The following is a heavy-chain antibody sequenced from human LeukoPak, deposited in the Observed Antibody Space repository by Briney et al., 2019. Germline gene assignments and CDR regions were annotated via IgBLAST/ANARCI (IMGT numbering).Heavy chain of an antibody. Sequence: GRSLRLSCAASGFTFTSYAVHWVRQAPGKGLEWLADISYDSSNKYYADSVRGRFTISRDNSKNTLYLQMNSLRAEDTAVYTCARAYCTTTACHAFDIWGQGTVVAVSS. CDR3: ARAYCTTTACHAFDI. J-gene: IGHJ3*02. CDR1: GFTFTSYA. D-gene: IGHD2-8*01. V-gene: IGHV3-30*04. CDR2: ISYDSSNK.